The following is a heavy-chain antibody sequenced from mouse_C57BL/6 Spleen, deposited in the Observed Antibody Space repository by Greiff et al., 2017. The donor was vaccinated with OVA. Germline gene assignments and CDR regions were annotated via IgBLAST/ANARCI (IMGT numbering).Heavy chain of an antibody. CDR1: GYAFTNYL. Sequence: VQLQQSGAELVRPGTSVKVSCKASGYAFTNYLIEWVKQRPGQGLEWIGVINPGSGGTNYNEKFKGKATLTADKSSSTAYMQLSSLTSEDSAVYFCARRRDYGGFDYWGQGTTLTVSS. D-gene: IGHD1-1*01. V-gene: IGHV1-54*01. CDR3: ARRRDYGGFDY. CDR2: INPGSGGT. J-gene: IGHJ2*01.